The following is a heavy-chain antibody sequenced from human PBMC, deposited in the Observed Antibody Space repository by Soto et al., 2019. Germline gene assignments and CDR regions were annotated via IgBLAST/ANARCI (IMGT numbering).Heavy chain of an antibody. D-gene: IGHD2-21*01. CDR2: VYHNGGA. V-gene: IGHV4-39*01. CDR1: GVTMNTCHSL. Sequence: SEALCLPCTGSGVTMNTCHSLWACIRQAPGKGLHFVASVYHNGGAYYNSSLKSRATISVDTANNQVSLRMRSLTAADTAFYYCGLVVDGANRHSDPVPWRQGTLVSV. J-gene: IGHJ5*02. CDR3: GLVVDGANRHSDPVP.